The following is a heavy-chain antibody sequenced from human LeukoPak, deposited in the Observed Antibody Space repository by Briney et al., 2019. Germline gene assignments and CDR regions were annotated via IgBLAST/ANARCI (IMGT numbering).Heavy chain of an antibody. V-gene: IGHV3-11*01. J-gene: IGHJ4*02. CDR2: ISSSGSTI. CDR1: GGSINSYY. CDR3: ASSSYCSGGSCYFDY. D-gene: IGHD2-15*01. Sequence: LSLTCTVSGGSINSYYWSWIRQAPGKGLEWVSYISSSGSTIYYADSVKGRFTISRDNAKNSLYLQMNSLRAEDTAVYYCASSSYCSGGSCYFDYWGQGTLVTVSS.